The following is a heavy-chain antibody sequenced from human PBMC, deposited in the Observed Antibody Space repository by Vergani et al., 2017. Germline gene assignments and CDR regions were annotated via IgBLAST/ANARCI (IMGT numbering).Heavy chain of an antibody. CDR3: AKVGRSEVAGTFGAFDI. D-gene: IGHD6-19*01. Sequence: EVQLLESGGDLVQPGGSLRLSCAASGFTFIMYAMSWVRQAPGKGLEWVSTLSASDRRTHYADSVKGRFTISRDNSKNTLFVHMNSLRPEDTAVYYCAKVGRSEVAGTFGAFDIWGQGTMVAVSS. CDR1: GFTFIMYA. CDR2: LSASDRRT. V-gene: IGHV3-23*01. J-gene: IGHJ3*02.